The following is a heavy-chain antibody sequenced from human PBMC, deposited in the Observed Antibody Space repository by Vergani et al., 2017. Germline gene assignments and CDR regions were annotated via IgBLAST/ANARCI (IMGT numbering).Heavy chain of an antibody. CDR3: ARLYGLDSSGSKYFDY. Sequence: EVQLVQSGAEVKKPGESLKISCQISGYSFTNYWIGWVRQMPGKGLEWMGIIHPADSDTRYSPSFQGQVTISVDKSISTAYLQRRSLRASDSAMYYCARLYGLDSSGSKYFDYWGQGTLVTVSS. CDR2: IHPADSDT. J-gene: IGHJ4*02. V-gene: IGHV5-51*01. D-gene: IGHD3-22*01. CDR1: GYSFTNYW.